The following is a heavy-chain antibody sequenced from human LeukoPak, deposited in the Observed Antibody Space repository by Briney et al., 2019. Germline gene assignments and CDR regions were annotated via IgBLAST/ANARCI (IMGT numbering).Heavy chain of an antibody. CDR3: AKASRITMISAPFWFDP. V-gene: IGHV3-23*01. D-gene: IGHD3-22*01. CDR1: GFTFSSYA. J-gene: IGHJ5*02. CDR2: ISGSGGST. Sequence: LTGGSLRLSCAASGFTFSSYAMSWVRQAPGKGLEWVSAISGSGGSTYYADSVKGRFTISRDNSKNTLYLQMNSLRAEDTAVYYCAKASRITMISAPFWFDPWGQGTLVTVSS.